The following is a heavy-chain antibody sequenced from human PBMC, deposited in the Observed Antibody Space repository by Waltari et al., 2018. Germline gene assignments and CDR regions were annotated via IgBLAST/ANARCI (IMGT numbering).Heavy chain of an antibody. CDR3: ARPSYCTNGVCYSYYMDV. Sequence: QVQLVQSGAEVKKPGASVKVSCKASGYTFTRYDINWVRPATGQGLEWMGWMNPNSGNTGYAQKFQGRVTMTRNTSISTAYMELSSLRSEDTAVYYCARPSYCTNGVCYSYYMDVWGKGTTVTVSS. J-gene: IGHJ6*03. V-gene: IGHV1-8*01. D-gene: IGHD2-8*01. CDR1: GYTFTRYD. CDR2: MNPNSGNT.